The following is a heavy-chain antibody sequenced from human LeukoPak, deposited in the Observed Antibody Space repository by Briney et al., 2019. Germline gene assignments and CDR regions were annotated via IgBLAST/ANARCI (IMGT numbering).Heavy chain of an antibody. CDR2: ISSSGCNI. CDR1: GFTFSDYY. V-gene: IGHV3-11*04. CDR3: ARGRYNWNRPDAFDI. Sequence: GGSLRLSCAASGFTFSDYYMSWIRQAPGKGLEWVSYISSSGCNIYYADSVKGRFTISRDNAKNSLYLQMNSLRAEDTAVYYRARGRYNWNRPDAFDIWGQGTMVTVSS. J-gene: IGHJ3*02. D-gene: IGHD1-20*01.